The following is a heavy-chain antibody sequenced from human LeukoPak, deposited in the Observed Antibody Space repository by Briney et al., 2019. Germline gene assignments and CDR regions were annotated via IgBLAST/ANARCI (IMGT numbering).Heavy chain of an antibody. V-gene: IGHV3-23*01. J-gene: IGHJ4*02. CDR3: AKGALGYSSGWYYFDY. D-gene: IGHD6-19*01. CDR2: ISGSGGST. CDR1: GFTFSSYA. Sequence: GGSLRLSCAASGFTFSSYAMSWVRQAPGKGLEWVSAISGSGGSTYYADSVKGRFTISRDNSKNTLYLQMNSLRAEDTAVYYCAKGALGYSSGWYYFDYWGQGTLVTVSS.